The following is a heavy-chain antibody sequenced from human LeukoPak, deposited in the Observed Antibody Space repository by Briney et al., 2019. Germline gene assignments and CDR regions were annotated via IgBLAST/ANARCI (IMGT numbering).Heavy chain of an antibody. CDR2: IYYSGST. J-gene: IGHJ4*02. CDR3: ARGSRGYSYG. V-gene: IGHV4-39*01. CDR1: GGSITGSSYY. D-gene: IGHD5-18*01. Sequence: PSETLSLTCTVSGGSITGSSYYWGWIRQPPGKGLEWIGSIYYSGSTYYNPSLKSRVTISLDTSKNQFSLKLSSVTAADTAVYYCARGSRGYSYGWGQGTLVTVSS.